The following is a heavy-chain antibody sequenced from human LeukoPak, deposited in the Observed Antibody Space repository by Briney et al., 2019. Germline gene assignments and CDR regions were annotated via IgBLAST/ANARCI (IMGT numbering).Heavy chain of an antibody. Sequence: GGSLRLSCAASGFTFDDYTMHWVRQAPGKGLEWVSLISWDGGSTYYADSVKGRFTIPRDNSKNSLYLQMNSLRAEDTAVYYCARDFGQWQLNGGYYFDYWGQGTLVTVSS. V-gene: IGHV3-43*01. D-gene: IGHD1-26*01. J-gene: IGHJ4*02. CDR2: ISWDGGST. CDR1: GFTFDDYT. CDR3: ARDFGQWQLNGGYYFDY.